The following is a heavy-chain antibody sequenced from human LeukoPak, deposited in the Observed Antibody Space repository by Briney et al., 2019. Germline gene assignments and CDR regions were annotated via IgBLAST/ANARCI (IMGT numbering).Heavy chain of an antibody. J-gene: IGHJ6*03. V-gene: IGHV3-21*01. CDR1: GFTFSSYS. Sequence: TGGSLRLSCAASGFTFSSYSMNWVRQAPGKGLEWVSSISSSSSYIYYADSVKGRFTISRDNAKNSLYLQMNSLRAEDTAVYYCARCRPNYYYYYYMDVWGKGTTVTVSS. CDR2: ISSSSSYI. CDR3: ARCRPNYYYYYYMDV.